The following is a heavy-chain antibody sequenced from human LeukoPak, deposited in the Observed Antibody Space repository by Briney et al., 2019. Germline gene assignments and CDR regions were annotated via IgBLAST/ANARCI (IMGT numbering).Heavy chain of an antibody. CDR1: GFTFENYW. D-gene: IGHD3-10*01. CDR2: IKQDGSVE. V-gene: IGHV3-7*01. J-gene: IGHJ4*02. CDR3: ARWAGVPDY. Sequence: PGGSLRLSCAASGFTFENYWMSWVRHAPGKGPEWVANIKQDGSVEHYLDSVKGRFTITRDNAKNSLILQMNSLRAEDTAVYYGARWAGVPDYWGRGPLVTVSS.